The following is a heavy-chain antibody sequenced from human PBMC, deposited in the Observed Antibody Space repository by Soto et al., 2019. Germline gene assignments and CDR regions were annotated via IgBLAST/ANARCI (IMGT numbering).Heavy chain of an antibody. D-gene: IGHD6-13*01. CDR3: ARVDLGPSSSLSDY. CDR1: DGTIVGLGCY. CDR2: IYYSGST. V-gene: IGHV4-30-4*08. J-gene: IGHJ4*02. Sequence: VSDGTIVGLGCYRIWKNQPPGKGLEWIGYIYYSGSTYYNPSLKSRVTISVDTSKNQFSLKLSSVTAADTAVYYCARVDLGPSSSLSDYWGQGTLVPVTS.